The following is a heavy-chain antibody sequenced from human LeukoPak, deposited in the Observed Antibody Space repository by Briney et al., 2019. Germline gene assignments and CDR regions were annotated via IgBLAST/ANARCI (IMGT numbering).Heavy chain of an antibody. CDR2: MNPNSGNT. Sequence: ASVKVSCKASGYTFTSYDINWVRQATGQGLEWMGWMNPNSGNTGYAQKFQGRVTITRNTSISTAYMELSSLRSEDTAVYYCARVRGSSWRYYFDYWGQGTLVTVSS. D-gene: IGHD6-13*01. J-gene: IGHJ4*02. CDR3: ARVRGSSWRYYFDY. CDR1: GYTFTSYD. V-gene: IGHV1-8*03.